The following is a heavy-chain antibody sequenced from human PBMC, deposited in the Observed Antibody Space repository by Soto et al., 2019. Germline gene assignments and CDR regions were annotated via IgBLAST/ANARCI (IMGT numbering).Heavy chain of an antibody. D-gene: IGHD3-10*01. CDR3: ARRVYGSGSYYNA. Sequence: SETLSLTCTASGGSISSYYWSWIRQPPGKGLEWIGYIYYSGSTNYNPSLKSRVTISVDTSKNQFSLKLSSVTAADTAVYYCARRVYGSGSYYNAWGQGTLVTVSS. V-gene: IGHV4-59*08. CDR2: IYYSGST. J-gene: IGHJ5*02. CDR1: GGSISSYY.